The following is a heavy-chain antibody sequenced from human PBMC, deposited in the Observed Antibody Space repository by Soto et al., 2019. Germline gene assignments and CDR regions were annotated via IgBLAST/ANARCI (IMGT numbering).Heavy chain of an antibody. D-gene: IGHD6-6*01. CDR3: ARDSAFEYSRSGRILDS. CDR1: GGTFSSYA. Sequence: SVKVSCKASGGTFSSYAISWVRQAPGQGLEWMGGIIPIFGTANYAQKFQGRVTITADESTSTAYMELSSLRSDDTAVYYCARDSAFEYSRSGRILDSSAQGSLLPVSS. V-gene: IGHV1-69*01. J-gene: IGHJ4*02. CDR2: IIPIFGTA.